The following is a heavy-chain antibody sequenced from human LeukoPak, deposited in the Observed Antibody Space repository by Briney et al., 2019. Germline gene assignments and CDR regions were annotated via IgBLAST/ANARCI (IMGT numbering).Heavy chain of an antibody. D-gene: IGHD6-13*01. CDR2: IYYSGNT. V-gene: IGHV4-59*01. CDR1: GGSISGYY. J-gene: IGHJ4*02. CDR3: ARNFGSSWYYFDY. Sequence: SETLSLTCTVSGGSISGYYWSWIRQPPGKGLEWIGYIYYSGNTNYNPSLKSRVTISVDTSNNQFSLELSSVTAADTAVYYCARNFGSSWYYFDYWGQGTLVTVSS.